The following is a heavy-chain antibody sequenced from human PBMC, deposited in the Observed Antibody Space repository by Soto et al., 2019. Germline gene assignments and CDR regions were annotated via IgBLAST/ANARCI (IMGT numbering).Heavy chain of an antibody. CDR3: ALIKDCSRTDCYLASFDP. J-gene: IGHJ5*02. D-gene: IGHD2-2*01. CDR1: GLSLSNDRLG. V-gene: IGHV2-26*01. CDR2: IFSNDDK. Sequence: QVTLKESGPVLVKPTETLTLTCTVSGLSLSNDRLGVSWIRQPPGKALEWLAHIFSNDDKSYSPSLKSRLTISKDTSISQVVLTMTNIDPVDSATYYCALIKDCSRTDCYLASFDPWGQGTLVTVSS.